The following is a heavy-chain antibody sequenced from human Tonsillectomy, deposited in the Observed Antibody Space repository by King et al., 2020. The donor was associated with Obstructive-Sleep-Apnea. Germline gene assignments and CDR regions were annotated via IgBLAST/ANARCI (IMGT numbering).Heavy chain of an antibody. Sequence: VQLQESGPGLVKPSETLSLTCTVSGYSISSGYYWGWIRQPPGKGLEWIGTIYHIGSTYSNPSLKIRVTISRDTSKNQISLKLSSVTAADTAVYYCARDRPSGSYSYWGQGTLVTVSS. CDR2: IYHIGST. D-gene: IGHD1-26*01. CDR3: ARDRPSGSYSY. J-gene: IGHJ4*02. CDR1: GYSISSGYY. V-gene: IGHV4-38-2*02.